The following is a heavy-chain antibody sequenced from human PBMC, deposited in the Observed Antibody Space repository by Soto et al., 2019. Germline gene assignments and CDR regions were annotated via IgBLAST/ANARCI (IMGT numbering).Heavy chain of an antibody. CDR1: GFTFSDHY. V-gene: IGHV3-72*01. D-gene: IGHD1-1*01. J-gene: IGHJ6*02. Sequence: EVQLVESGGGLVQPGGSLRLSCAASGFTFSDHYMDWVRQAPGKGLEWVGRSRNKANRYTTEYAASVKGRFTISRVDSRGSLYLQLNRLTTEDTAVYYCTRLRIRNAYGRDVWGQGTTVTVSS. CDR2: SRNKANRYTT. CDR3: TRLRIRNAYGRDV.